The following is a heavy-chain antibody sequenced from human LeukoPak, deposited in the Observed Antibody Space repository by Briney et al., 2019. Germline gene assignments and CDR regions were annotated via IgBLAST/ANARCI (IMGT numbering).Heavy chain of an antibody. CDR3: ARRYSSSWYSLGPGYFDY. Sequence: SETLSLTCAVYGGSFSGYYWSWIRQPPGKGLEWIGVINHSGSTNYNPSLKSRVTISVDTSKNQFSLKLSSVTAADTAVYYCARRYSSSWYSLGPGYFDYWGQGTLVTVSS. V-gene: IGHV4-34*01. CDR2: INHSGST. D-gene: IGHD6-13*01. CDR1: GGSFSGYY. J-gene: IGHJ4*02.